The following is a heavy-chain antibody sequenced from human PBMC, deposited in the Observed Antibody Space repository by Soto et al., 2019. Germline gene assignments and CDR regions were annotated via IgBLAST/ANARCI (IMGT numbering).Heavy chain of an antibody. CDR1: GGTDSSYT. CDR2: IIPILSIA. V-gene: IGHV1-69*02. CDR3: ASMDVGATTDYYYGLDV. Sequence: QVQLVQSGAEVKKPGSSVKVSCKASGGTDSSYTISWVRQAPGQGLEWMGRIIPILSIANYAQKFQGRVTITADKSTSTAYMELSSLRSEDTAVYYCASMDVGATTDYYYGLDVWGQGTTVTVSS. D-gene: IGHD1-26*01. J-gene: IGHJ6*02.